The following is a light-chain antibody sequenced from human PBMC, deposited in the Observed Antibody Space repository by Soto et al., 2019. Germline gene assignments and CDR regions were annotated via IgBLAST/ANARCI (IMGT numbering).Light chain of an antibody. Sequence: QSALTHPASVSGSPGQSITISCTGTSSDVGGYNYVSWYQQHPGKAPKLMIYDVSNRPSGVSNRFSGSKSGNTASLTISGLQAEDEADYYCSSYTSSSTYVVFGGGTKLNVL. CDR2: DVS. V-gene: IGLV2-14*01. CDR1: SSDVGGYNY. CDR3: SSYTSSSTYVV. J-gene: IGLJ2*01.